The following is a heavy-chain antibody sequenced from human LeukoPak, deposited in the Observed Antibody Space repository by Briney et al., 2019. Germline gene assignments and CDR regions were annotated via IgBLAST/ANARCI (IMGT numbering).Heavy chain of an antibody. CDR3: ARSPLRYFEYGYYYGLDV. V-gene: IGHV1-69*13. D-gene: IGHD3-9*01. CDR2: IIPIFGTA. J-gene: IGHJ6*02. Sequence: ASVKVSCKASGGTFSSYAIYWVRQAPGQGLEWTGGIIPIFGTANYAQKFQGRVTITADESTRTAYMELSSLRSEDTAVYYCARSPLRYFEYGYYYGLDVWGQGTTVTVSS. CDR1: GGTFSSYA.